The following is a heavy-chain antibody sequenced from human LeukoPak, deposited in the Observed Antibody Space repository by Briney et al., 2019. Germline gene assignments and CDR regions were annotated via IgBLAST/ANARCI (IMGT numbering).Heavy chain of an antibody. Sequence: ASVKVSCKASGYTFTGYYMHWVRQAPGQGLEWMGWINPYSGGTNYEQKFQGRVTMTRDTSISTAYMEVSRVRSDDTAMYYCARGSSTRVYYYYYMDVWGKGTTVTVSS. D-gene: IGHD6-6*01. J-gene: IGHJ6*03. V-gene: IGHV1-2*02. CDR3: ARGSSTRVYYYYYMDV. CDR2: INPYSGGT. CDR1: GYTFTGYY.